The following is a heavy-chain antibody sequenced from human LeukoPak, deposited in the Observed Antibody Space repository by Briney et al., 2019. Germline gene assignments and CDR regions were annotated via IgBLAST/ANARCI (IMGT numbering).Heavy chain of an antibody. D-gene: IGHD3-3*01. CDR2: ISYDGVNK. J-gene: IGHJ3*01. Sequence: GSLRLSCAASGFTFSSYALHWVRQAPGKGLEWVAVISYDGVNKYYADSVKGRFTISRDNSKNTMFLQMNSLRAEDTAVYHCARDRSGYANDAFDFWGQGTMVTVSS. V-gene: IGHV3-30-3*01. CDR3: ARDRSGYANDAFDF. CDR1: GFTFSSYA.